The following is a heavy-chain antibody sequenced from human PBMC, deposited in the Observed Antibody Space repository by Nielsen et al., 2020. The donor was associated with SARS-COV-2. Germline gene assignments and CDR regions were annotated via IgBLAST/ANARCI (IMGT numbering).Heavy chain of an antibody. Sequence: ASVKVSCKASGYTFTGYYMHWVRQAPGQGLEWMGGINPNSGGTNYAQKFQGRVTMTRDTSISTAYLDLGRLRSDDTAVYYCARDTNFGFWSGPRRYYYGLDVWGQGTTVTVSS. CDR2: INPNSGGT. CDR1: GYTFTGYY. D-gene: IGHD3-3*01. J-gene: IGHJ6*02. CDR3: ARDTNFGFWSGPRRYYYGLDV. V-gene: IGHV1-2*02.